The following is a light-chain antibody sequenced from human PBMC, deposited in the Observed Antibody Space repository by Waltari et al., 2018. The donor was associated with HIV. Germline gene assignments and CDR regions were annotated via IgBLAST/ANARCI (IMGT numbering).Light chain of an antibody. CDR3: QVWDPISDHVV. CDR2: YDS. CDR1: NIGGLG. J-gene: IGLJ3*02. Sequence: SYVLTQLPSVSVAPGKPASITCWGNNIGGLGLHWYRQRPGQAPILLIYYDSDRPSGIPERFSGSNSGNTATLTINRVEAGDEADYYCQVWDPISDHVVFGGGTKLTVL. V-gene: IGLV3-21*04.